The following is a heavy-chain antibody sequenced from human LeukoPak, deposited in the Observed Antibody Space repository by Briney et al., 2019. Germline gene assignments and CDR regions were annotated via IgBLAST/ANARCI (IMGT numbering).Heavy chain of an antibody. CDR2: ISSSSSYI. CDR1: GFTFSSYS. V-gene: IGHV3-21*01. J-gene: IGHJ2*01. Sequence: GGSLRLSCAASGFTFSSYSMDWVRQAPGKGLEWVSSISSSSSYIYYADSVKGRFTISRDNAKNSLYLQMNSLRAEDTAVYYCARSHSSSWYIWYFDLWGRGTLVTVSS. D-gene: IGHD6-13*01. CDR3: ARSHSSSWYIWYFDL.